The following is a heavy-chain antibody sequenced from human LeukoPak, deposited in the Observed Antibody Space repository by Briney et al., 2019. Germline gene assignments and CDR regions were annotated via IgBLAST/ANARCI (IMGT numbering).Heavy chain of an antibody. D-gene: IGHD2-2*01. J-gene: IGHJ5*02. CDR2: IRYDGSNK. CDR1: GFTFSSYG. V-gene: IGHV3-30*02. Sequence: GGSLRLSCAASGFTFSSYGMHWVRQAPGKGLEWVAFIRYDGSNKYYADPVKGRFTISRDNSKNTLYLQMNSLRAEDTAVYYCAKDAAAAMANWFDPWGQGTLVTVSS. CDR3: AKDAAAAMANWFDP.